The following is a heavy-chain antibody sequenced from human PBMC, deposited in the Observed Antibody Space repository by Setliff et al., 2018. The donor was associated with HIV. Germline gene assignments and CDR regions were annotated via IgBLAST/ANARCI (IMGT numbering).Heavy chain of an antibody. Sequence: GGSLRLSCVVSGFTFSSYAMHWVRQAPGKGLEWVAVIWYDGSNIYYADSVKGRFTISRDNSKNTLYLQMNSLRVEDTGVYHCARYSSSWHTFDYWGQGALVTVSS. CDR3: ARYSSSWHTFDY. CDR1: GFTFSSYA. CDR2: IWYDGSNI. J-gene: IGHJ4*02. V-gene: IGHV3-33*01. D-gene: IGHD6-13*01.